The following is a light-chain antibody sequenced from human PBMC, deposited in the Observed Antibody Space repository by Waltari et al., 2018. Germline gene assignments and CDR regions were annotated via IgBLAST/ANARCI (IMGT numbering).Light chain of an antibody. CDR1: QSIGDS. V-gene: IGKV1-5*03. CDR2: KAS. CDR3: QQYGSRWT. J-gene: IGKJ1*01. Sequence: DIQMTQSPSTLSASLGDRVTITCRASQSIGDSLAWYQQKPGKAPKLLVFKASTLERGVPSRFGGSGSGTEFTLTITSPQPDDVATYYCQQYGSRWTFGQGTKVEVK.